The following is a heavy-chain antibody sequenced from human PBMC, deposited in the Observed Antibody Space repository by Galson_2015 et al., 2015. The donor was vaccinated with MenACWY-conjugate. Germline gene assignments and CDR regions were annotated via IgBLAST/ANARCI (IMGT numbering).Heavy chain of an antibody. Sequence: SLRLSCAVSGFTFRQYAMSWVRQAPGAGLEWVAIVSDSGAATHYIDSVKGRFTLSRDNSKNTLYLQRSRLRAEDTALYYCAKDVYMDVWGKGTTVSVSS. V-gene: IGHV3-23*01. CDR3: AKDVYMDV. CDR1: GFTFRQYA. J-gene: IGHJ6*03. CDR2: VSDSGAAT.